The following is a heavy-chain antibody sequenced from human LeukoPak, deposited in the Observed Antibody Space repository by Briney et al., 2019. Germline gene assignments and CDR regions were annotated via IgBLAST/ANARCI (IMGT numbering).Heavy chain of an antibody. CDR2: VNHSGSA. CDR1: GASFNDYY. Sequence: PSKTLSLTCAVYGASFNDYYWSWIRHSPTKGLEWIGEVNHSGSAKYNPPLRSRVTISADKSKKQFFLRLSPVAAADSGVYYCARERASNNHDNWFDPWGQGTLVTVSS. CDR3: ARERASNNHDNWFDP. V-gene: IGHV4-34*01. J-gene: IGHJ5*02.